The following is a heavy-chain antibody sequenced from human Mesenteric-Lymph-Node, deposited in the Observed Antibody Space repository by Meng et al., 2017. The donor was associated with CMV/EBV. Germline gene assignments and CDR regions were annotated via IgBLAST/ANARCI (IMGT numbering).Heavy chain of an antibody. CDR3: ARARSSTSGGVDY. CDR1: GGSISSDGYY. V-gene: IGHV4-31*02. D-gene: IGHD2-2*01. Sequence: VSGGSISSDGYYWSWIRQHPGKGLEWIGYIYYSGTTYYNPSLKSRVTISVDTSKKQFSLKLNSVTAADTAVYYCARARSSTSGGVDYWGQGTLVTVSS. CDR2: IYYSGTT. J-gene: IGHJ4*02.